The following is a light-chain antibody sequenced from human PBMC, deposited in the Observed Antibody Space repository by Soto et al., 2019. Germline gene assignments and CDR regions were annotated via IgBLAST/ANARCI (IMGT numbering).Light chain of an antibody. CDR2: GAS. Sequence: EIVLTQSPGTLSLSPGERATLSCRASQSVRNSYLAWYQQKPGQAPRLLVYGASSRATGIPDRFSGSGSGTDFTLTISRPEPEDFAVYYCQQYGSSPLTFGGGTKVEIK. CDR1: QSVRNSY. J-gene: IGKJ4*01. CDR3: QQYGSSPLT. V-gene: IGKV3-20*01.